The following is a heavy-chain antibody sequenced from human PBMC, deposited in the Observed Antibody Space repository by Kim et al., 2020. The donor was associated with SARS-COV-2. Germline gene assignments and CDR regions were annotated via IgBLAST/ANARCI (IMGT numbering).Heavy chain of an antibody. V-gene: IGHV3-74*01. Sequence: TNANAVKGRLTLSRDNAKNTLYLQINSLRAEDTAVYYCAREDYTNSWYSDYWGQGTLVTVSS. J-gene: IGHJ4*02. CDR3: AREDYTNSWYSDY. D-gene: IGHD6-13*01.